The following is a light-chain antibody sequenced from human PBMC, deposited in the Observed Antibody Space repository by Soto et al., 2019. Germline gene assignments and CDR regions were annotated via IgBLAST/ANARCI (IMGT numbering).Light chain of an antibody. J-gene: IGKJ3*01. Sequence: EIVLTQSPGTLSLSPGERATLSCRASQSVSSSYLAWYQQTPGQAPRLLIYGASSRATGIPDRFSGSGSGTYFTLTISRLEPEDFAVYYCQQYGSSFTFGPGTKVDIK. CDR2: GAS. CDR3: QQYGSSFT. V-gene: IGKV3-20*01. CDR1: QSVSSSY.